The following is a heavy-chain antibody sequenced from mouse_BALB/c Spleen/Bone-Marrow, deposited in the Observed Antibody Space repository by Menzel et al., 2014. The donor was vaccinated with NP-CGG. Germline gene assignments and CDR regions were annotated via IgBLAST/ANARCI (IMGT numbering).Heavy chain of an antibody. D-gene: IGHD4-1*01. V-gene: IGHV1-54*01. Sequence: QVQLQQSGVELVRPGTSVKVSCKASGYAFTNYWIEWVKQRPGQGLEWIGVINPGSGGINYNEKFKGKATPTADKSSNTAYMQLSSLTSDDSAVYFCARELGRGFAYWGQGTLVTVSA. J-gene: IGHJ3*01. CDR3: ARELGRGFAY. CDR1: GYAFTNYW. CDR2: INPGSGGI.